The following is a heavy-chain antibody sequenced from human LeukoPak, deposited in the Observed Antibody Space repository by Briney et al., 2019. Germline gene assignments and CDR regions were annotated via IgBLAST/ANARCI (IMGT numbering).Heavy chain of an antibody. J-gene: IGHJ4*02. CDR2: IYYSGNT. CDR3: ARTPRDGYNSPYFDY. D-gene: IGHD5-24*01. CDR1: GGSISTSAYY. Sequence: PSETLSLTCIVSGGSISTSAYYWGWIRQPPGEGLQWIGSIYYSGNTYYNSSLKSRVTISVDTSTSQFSLRLSSVTAADTAVYYCARTPRDGYNSPYFDYWGQGTLVTVSS. V-gene: IGHV4-39*01.